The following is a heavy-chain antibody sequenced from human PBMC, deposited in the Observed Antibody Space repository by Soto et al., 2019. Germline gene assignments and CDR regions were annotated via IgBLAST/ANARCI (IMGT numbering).Heavy chain of an antibody. V-gene: IGHV4-59*01. Sequence: AETLSLSCTVSGVSISGYYWRWIRQPPGKGLEWMAYIYYSGSTNYNPSLKSRVTISVDKTKNQFSLKLSSVTAADTAVSDYERYNIYSFDRSGFDSWGQGTLVTVSS. CDR3: ERYNIYSFDRSGFDS. CDR2: IYYSGST. CDR1: GVSISGYY. J-gene: IGHJ4*02. D-gene: IGHD3-22*01.